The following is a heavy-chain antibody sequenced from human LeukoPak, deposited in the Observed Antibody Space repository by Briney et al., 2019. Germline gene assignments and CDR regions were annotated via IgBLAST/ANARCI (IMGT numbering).Heavy chain of an antibody. J-gene: IGHJ4*02. D-gene: IGHD3-10*01. CDR1: GFTFSSYA. CDR3: ARVGSGSSYYFDY. CDR2: IGGSGVHT. Sequence: GGSLRLSCAASGFTFSSYAMSWVRQAPGKGLEWVSAIGGSGVHTYYADSAKGRFTISRDNSKSTLYLQMNNLRGEDTAMYYCARVGSGSSYYFDYWGQGTLVTVSS. V-gene: IGHV3-23*01.